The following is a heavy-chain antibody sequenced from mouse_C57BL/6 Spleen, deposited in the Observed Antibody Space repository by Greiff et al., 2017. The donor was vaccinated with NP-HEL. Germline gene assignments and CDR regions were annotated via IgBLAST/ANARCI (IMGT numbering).Heavy chain of an antibody. V-gene: IGHV1-15*01. CDR2: IDPETGGT. Sequence: VQLQQSGAELVRPGASVTLSCKASGYTFTDYEMHWVKQTPVHGLEWIGAIDPETGGTAYNQKFKGKAILTADKSSSTAYMGLRSLTSEDSAVYYCTWGNGGPYYFDYWGQGTTLTVSS. D-gene: IGHD1-1*02. J-gene: IGHJ2*01. CDR3: TWGNGGPYYFDY. CDR1: GYTFTDYE.